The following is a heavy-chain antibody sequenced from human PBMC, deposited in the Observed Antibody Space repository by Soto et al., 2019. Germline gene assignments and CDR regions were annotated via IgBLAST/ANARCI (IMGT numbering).Heavy chain of an antibody. CDR2: IFHDGNT. V-gene: IGHV4-4*02. Sequence: SXGTLSLTCEVCGACGGSGGGWSWVRQPPGKGLEWIAEIFHDGNTNYSPSLKSRVTISVDKSQNQFSLNVYSVTAADTAVYYCARHEGWTGPDQWGQGTLVTVSS. D-gene: IGHD2-8*02. J-gene: IGHJ5*02. CDR1: GACGGSGGG. CDR3: ARHEGWTGPDQ.